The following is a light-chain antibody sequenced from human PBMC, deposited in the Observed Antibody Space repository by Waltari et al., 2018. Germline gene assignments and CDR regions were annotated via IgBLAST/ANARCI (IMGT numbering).Light chain of an antibody. V-gene: IGLV2-8*01. CDR1: SSDVGDY. J-gene: IGLJ2*01. Sequence: QSALTQPPSASGSPGQSVTISCTGTSSDVGDYVSWYQQHPGKAPKLLISEVTKRPSGVPDRFSGSRSGNTASLTVSGLQAEDEAEYYCSSYAGSNNLVFGGGTKLTVL. CDR3: SSYAGSNNLV. CDR2: EVT.